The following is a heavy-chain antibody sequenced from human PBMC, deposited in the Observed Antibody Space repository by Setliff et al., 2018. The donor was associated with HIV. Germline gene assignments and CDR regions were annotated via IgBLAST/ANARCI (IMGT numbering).Heavy chain of an antibody. CDR1: TYSISSGFY. Sequence: SETLSLTCVVSTYSISSGFYWAWIRQPPGKGLEWIGSIYHSGSTYYNPSLKSRVTISIDKSKSQFSLKLSSVTAADTALYYCARVGDITLFGVVIPTGYFDYWGQGTLVTVSS. CDR3: ARVGDITLFGVVIPTGYFDY. V-gene: IGHV4-38-2*01. CDR2: IYHSGST. D-gene: IGHD3-3*01. J-gene: IGHJ4*02.